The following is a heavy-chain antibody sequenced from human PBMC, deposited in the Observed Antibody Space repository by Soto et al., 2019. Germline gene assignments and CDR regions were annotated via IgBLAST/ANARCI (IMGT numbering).Heavy chain of an antibody. CDR1: GFTFGTYA. J-gene: IGHJ3*02. CDR3: AKGGQQLGRGAFDI. D-gene: IGHD6-13*01. Sequence: EVQLLESGGGLVQPGGSLRLSCAASGFTFGTYAMSWVRQGPGKGLEWVSGISGSGGSTYYADSVKGRFTISRDNSKNTLYLQMNSLRAEDTAVYYCAKGGQQLGRGAFDIWGQGTMVTVSS. V-gene: IGHV3-23*01. CDR2: ISGSGGST.